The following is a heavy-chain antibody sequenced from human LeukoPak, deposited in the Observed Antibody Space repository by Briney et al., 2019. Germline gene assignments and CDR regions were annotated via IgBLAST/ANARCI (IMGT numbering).Heavy chain of an antibody. J-gene: IGHJ3*02. CDR2: ISGSGGST. Sequence: GGSLRLSCAASGFTFSIYAMSWVRQAPGKGLEWVSAISGSGGSTYYADPVKGRFTISRDNSKNTLYLQMNSLRAEDTAVYYCTKDEYSSSWRRAFDIWGQGTMVTVSS. V-gene: IGHV3-23*01. D-gene: IGHD6-13*01. CDR3: TKDEYSSSWRRAFDI. CDR1: GFTFSIYA.